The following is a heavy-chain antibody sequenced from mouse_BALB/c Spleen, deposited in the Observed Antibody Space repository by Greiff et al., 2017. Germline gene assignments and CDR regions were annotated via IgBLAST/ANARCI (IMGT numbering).Heavy chain of an antibody. V-gene: IGHV5-4*02. CDR3: AREGGGYDGTRVFAY. D-gene: IGHD2-14*01. CDR2: ISDGGSYT. J-gene: IGHJ3*01. CDR1: GFTFSDYY. Sequence: EVQGVESGGGLVKPGGSLKLSCAASGFTFSDYYMYWVRQTPEKRLEWVATISDGGSYTYYPDSVKGRFTISRDNAKNNLYLQMSSLTSEDTAMYYCAREGGGYDGTRVFAYWGQGTLVTVSA.